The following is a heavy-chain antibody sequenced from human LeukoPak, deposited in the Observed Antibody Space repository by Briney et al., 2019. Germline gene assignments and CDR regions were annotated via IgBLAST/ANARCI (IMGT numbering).Heavy chain of an antibody. CDR1: GFTFSSYS. Sequence: GGSLRLSCAASGFTFSSYSMNWVRQAPGKGLEWVSSISSSSSDIYYADSVKGRFTISRDNAKNSLYLQMNSLRAEDTAVYYCAGVLRYFDWLFPAHAFDIWGQGTMVTVSS. D-gene: IGHD3-9*01. CDR3: AGVLRYFDWLFPAHAFDI. V-gene: IGHV3-21*01. CDR2: ISSSSSDI. J-gene: IGHJ3*02.